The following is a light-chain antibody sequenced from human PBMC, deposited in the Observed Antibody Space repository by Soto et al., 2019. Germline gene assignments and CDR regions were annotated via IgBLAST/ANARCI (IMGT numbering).Light chain of an antibody. V-gene: IGKV3-11*01. CDR2: SAS. Sequence: EIVLTQSPATLSLSPGERATLSCRASQSVRNDLVWYHQKPGQAPRVLISSASNRATGIPARFSGSGSGTDFTLTISSLEPEDFAVYYCQQRTNWPPTFGGGTKVEMK. CDR1: QSVRND. CDR3: QQRTNWPPT. J-gene: IGKJ4*01.